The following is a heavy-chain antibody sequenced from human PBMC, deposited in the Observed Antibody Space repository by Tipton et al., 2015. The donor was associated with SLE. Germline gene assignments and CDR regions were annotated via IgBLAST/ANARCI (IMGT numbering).Heavy chain of an antibody. J-gene: IGHJ4*02. Sequence: TLSLTCAVSGDSINSGAYYWAWIRQHPGKGLEWIAYIYYSGSTNYNPSLKSRVTISVDTSKNHFSLKLKTVTAADTAVYFCARGNKVEEDLDYWGPGTLVTVSS. CDR1: GDSINSGAYY. CDR3: ARGNKVEEDLDY. D-gene: IGHD5-12*01. CDR2: IYYSGST. V-gene: IGHV4-61*03.